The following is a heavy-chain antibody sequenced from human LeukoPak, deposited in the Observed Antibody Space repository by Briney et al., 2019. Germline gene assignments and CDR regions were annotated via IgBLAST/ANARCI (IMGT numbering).Heavy chain of an antibody. Sequence: GSLRLSCPASGFTLSSYSLHWVRPAPGKELAYVSVIRSLGGTTYYANSVKGRLTISRDNSRHTLYLQMGSLTVEDMGVYYCARSGDGYNSDLDYWGQGTLVTVSS. CDR2: IRSLGGTT. D-gene: IGHD5-24*01. J-gene: IGHJ4*02. V-gene: IGHV3-64*01. CDR3: ARSGDGYNSDLDY. CDR1: GFTLSSYS.